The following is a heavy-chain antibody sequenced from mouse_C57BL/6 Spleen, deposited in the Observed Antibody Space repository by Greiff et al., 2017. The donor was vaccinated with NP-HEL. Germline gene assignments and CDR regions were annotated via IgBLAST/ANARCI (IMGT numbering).Heavy chain of an antibody. CDR3: ARLLYDDYDGGFAY. CDR2: INPNTGGT. CDR1: GYTFTDYY. J-gene: IGHJ3*01. D-gene: IGHD2-4*01. Sequence: EVQLQQSGPELVKPGASVKISCKASGYTFTDYYMNWVKQSHGKSLEWIGDINPNTGGTSYNQKFKGKATLTVDKSSSTAYMELRSLTSEDSAVYYCARLLYDDYDGGFAYWGQGTLVTVSA. V-gene: IGHV1-26*01.